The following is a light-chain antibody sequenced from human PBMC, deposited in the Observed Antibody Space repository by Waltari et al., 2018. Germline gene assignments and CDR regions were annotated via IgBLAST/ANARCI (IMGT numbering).Light chain of an antibody. CDR3: QSYDSSLSGAWV. Sequence: QSVLTQPPSVSGAPGQRVTISCTGSSSNIGAGYDVHWFQQLLGTAPKLLIYGNNNRPSGVPDRFSGSKSGTSASLAISGLQAEDEADYHCQSYDSSLSGAWVFGGGTKLTVL. CDR2: GNN. CDR1: SSNIGAGYD. V-gene: IGLV1-40*01. J-gene: IGLJ3*02.